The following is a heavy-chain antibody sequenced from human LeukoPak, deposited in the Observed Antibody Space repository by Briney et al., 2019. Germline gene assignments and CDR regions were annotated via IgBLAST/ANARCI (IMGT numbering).Heavy chain of an antibody. D-gene: IGHD3-10*01. Sequence: GGSLRLSCAASGFTFSNHAMMWVRQAPGRGLEWVSAISGGGVSTYYTDSVKGRFTISRDNSKNTLYLQMNSLRAEDTAVYYCALYLRVRGDYWGQGTLVTVSS. J-gene: IGHJ4*02. CDR3: ALYLRVRGDY. CDR1: GFTFSNHA. V-gene: IGHV3-23*01. CDR2: ISGGGVST.